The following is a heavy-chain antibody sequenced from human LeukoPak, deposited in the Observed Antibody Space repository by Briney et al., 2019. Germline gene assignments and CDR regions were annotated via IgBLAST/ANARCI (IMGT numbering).Heavy chain of an antibody. J-gene: IGHJ4*02. D-gene: IGHD2-8*01. CDR1: GFTFGDFA. CDR3: AKGLNGVSFSFDY. Sequence: GGSLRLSCAASGFTFGDFAMHWVRQTPGKGLEWVSLISGDGLTTHHGDSVRGRFTISRNNSKNSLYLQMNGLRTEDTAFYYCAKGLNGVSFSFDYWGRGTLVTVSS. V-gene: IGHV3-43*02. CDR2: ISGDGLTT.